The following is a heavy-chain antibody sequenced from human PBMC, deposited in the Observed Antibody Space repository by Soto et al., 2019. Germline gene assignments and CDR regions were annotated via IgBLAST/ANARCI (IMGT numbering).Heavy chain of an antibody. J-gene: IGHJ3*02. CDR1: GYTFTSYG. V-gene: IGHV1-18*01. CDR3: ARNIDSYGSGHDAFDI. D-gene: IGHD5-18*01. Sequence: ASVKVSCKASGYTFTSYGISWVRQAPRQGLEWMGWISAYNGNTNYAQKLQGRVTMTTDTSTSTAYMELRSLRSDDTAVYYCARNIDSYGSGHDAFDIWGQGTMVTVSS. CDR2: ISAYNGNT.